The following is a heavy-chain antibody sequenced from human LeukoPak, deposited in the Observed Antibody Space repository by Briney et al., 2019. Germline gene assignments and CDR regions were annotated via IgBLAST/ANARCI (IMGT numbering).Heavy chain of an antibody. Sequence: GGTLRLSCAASGFTFSSFGMSWVRQAPGKGLEWVAFIRYDGSNKYYADSVKGRFTISRDNSKNTLYLQMNSLRAEDTAVYYCAKDRRSGSYYDYWGQGTLVTVSS. CDR3: AKDRRSGSYYDY. CDR2: IRYDGSNK. D-gene: IGHD1-26*01. V-gene: IGHV3-30*02. J-gene: IGHJ4*02. CDR1: GFTFSSFG.